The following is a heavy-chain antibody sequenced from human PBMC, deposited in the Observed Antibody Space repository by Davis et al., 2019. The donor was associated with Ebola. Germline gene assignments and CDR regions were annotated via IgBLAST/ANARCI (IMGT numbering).Heavy chain of an antibody. J-gene: IGHJ3*02. CDR2: IRSKANSYAT. CDR1: GFIFSGSA. CDR3: TRDSPTSGGQSAFDI. D-gene: IGHD1-26*01. Sequence: PGGSLRLSCAASGFIFSGSAMHWVRQASGKGLEWVGRIRSKANSYATAYAASVKGRFTISRDDSKNSMFLEINSLKTEDTAVYYCTRDSPTSGGQSAFDIWGQGTMVTVSS. V-gene: IGHV3-73*01.